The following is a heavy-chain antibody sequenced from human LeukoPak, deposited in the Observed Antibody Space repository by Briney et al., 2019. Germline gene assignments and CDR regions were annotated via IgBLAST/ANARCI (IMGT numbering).Heavy chain of an antibody. CDR3: TRRGDYYGSGSFFL. D-gene: IGHD3-10*01. V-gene: IGHV4-39*06. Sequence: PETLSLTCTVSGGSISSSSYYWGWIRQPPGKGLEWIGSIYYSGSTYYNPSRKSRITISVDTSKNQLPLKLNSVTAADTAVYYCTRRGDYYGSGSFFLWGQGNLVTVSS. J-gene: IGHJ4*02. CDR2: IYYSGST. CDR1: GGSISSSSYY.